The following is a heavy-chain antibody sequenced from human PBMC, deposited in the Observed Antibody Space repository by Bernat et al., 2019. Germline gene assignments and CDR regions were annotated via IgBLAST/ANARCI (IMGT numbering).Heavy chain of an antibody. V-gene: IGHV1-3*01. CDR1: GYTFTSYA. CDR3: ARVMVQGVSRGAYYYYMDV. J-gene: IGHJ6*03. Sequence: QVQLVQSGAEVKKPGASVKVSCKASGYTFTSYAMHWVRQAPGQRLEWMGWINAGNGNTKYSQKFQCRVTITRDTSASTAYMELSSLRSEDTAVYYCARVMVQGVSRGAYYYYMDVWGKGTTVTVSS. D-gene: IGHD3-10*01. CDR2: INAGNGNT.